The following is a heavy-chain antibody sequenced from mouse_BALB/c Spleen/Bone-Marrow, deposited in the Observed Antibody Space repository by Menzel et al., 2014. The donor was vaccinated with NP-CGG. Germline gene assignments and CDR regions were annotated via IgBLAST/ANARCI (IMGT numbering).Heavy chain of an antibody. D-gene: IGHD2-4*01. CDR3: ARKGAMITHYYAMDY. V-gene: IGHV5-17*02. CDR2: ISNGSSTI. CDR1: GFTFSSFG. Sequence: EVQLVESGGGLVQPGGSRKLSCAASGFTFSSFGMHWVRQAPEKGLEWVAYISNGSSTIYYADTVKGRFTISRDNPKNTLLLQMTSLRSEDTAMYYCARKGAMITHYYAMDYWGQGTSVTVSS. J-gene: IGHJ4*01.